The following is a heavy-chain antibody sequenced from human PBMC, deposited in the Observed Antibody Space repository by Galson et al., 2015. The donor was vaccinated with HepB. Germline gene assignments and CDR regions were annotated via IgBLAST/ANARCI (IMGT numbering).Heavy chain of an antibody. CDR2: ISSDSSTI. D-gene: IGHD6-19*01. CDR3: ARVGSSDWSLPPDY. CDR1: GFSFSDYS. Sequence: SLRLSCAASGFSFSDYSMNWVRQAPGKGLEWVSYISSDSSTIYYADSVKGRFTISRDNAKNSLYLQMNSLRAEDTAVYYCARVGSSDWSLPPDYWGQGTLVTVSS. V-gene: IGHV3-48*01. J-gene: IGHJ4*02.